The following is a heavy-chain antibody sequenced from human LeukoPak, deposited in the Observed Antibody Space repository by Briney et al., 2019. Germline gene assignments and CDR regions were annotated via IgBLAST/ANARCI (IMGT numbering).Heavy chain of an antibody. Sequence: LGESLKISCKGSGYSFTSYWIGWVRQMPGKGLEWMGIIYPGDSDIRYSPSFQGQVTISADKSISTAYLQWSSLKASDTAMYYCARHGSSWYSHYYYYYMDVWGKGTTVTVSS. J-gene: IGHJ6*03. CDR3: ARHGSSWYSHYYYYYMDV. CDR2: IYPGDSDI. CDR1: GYSFTSYW. D-gene: IGHD6-13*01. V-gene: IGHV5-51*01.